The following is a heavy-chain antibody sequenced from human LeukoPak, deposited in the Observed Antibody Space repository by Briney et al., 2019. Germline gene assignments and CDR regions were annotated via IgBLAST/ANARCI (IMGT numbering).Heavy chain of an antibody. V-gene: IGHV3-7*01. CDR1: GLSFSNAC. J-gene: IGHJ4*02. CDR3: ARVFDY. CDR2: IKEDGSEK. Sequence: QSGGSLRLSCAASGLSFSNACMSWVRQAPGKGLEWVANIKEDGSEKYYVDSVKGRLTISRDNAKNSLDLQMNSLRAEDTVVYYCARVFDYWGQGTVVTVSS.